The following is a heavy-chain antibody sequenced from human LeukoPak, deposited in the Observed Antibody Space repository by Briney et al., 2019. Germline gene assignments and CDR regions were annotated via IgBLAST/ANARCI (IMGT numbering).Heavy chain of an antibody. D-gene: IGHD6-6*01. Sequence: ASVKVSCKASGYTFTGYYMHWVRQAPGQGLEWMGWINPKSGGTNYAQKFQGRVTMTRDTSISTACMDLSGLRSDDTAVYYCAREYSSSSGRLFDYWGPGTLVTVSS. V-gene: IGHV1-2*02. CDR2: INPKSGGT. CDR1: GYTFTGYY. J-gene: IGHJ4*02. CDR3: AREYSSSSGRLFDY.